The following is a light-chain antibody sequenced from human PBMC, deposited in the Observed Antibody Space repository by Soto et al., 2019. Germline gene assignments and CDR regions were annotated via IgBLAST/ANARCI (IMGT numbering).Light chain of an antibody. V-gene: IGLV2-23*01. Sequence: QSALTQPASVSGSPGQSITISCTGTSSTVGGFNVVSWYQQHPGKAPKVIIYEGIKRPSGVSNRFSGFNSGSTASLTISGLQAEDEADYYCCSYVGATTYVFGTGTKVTVL. CDR2: EGI. CDR1: SSTVGGFNV. CDR3: CSYVGATTYV. J-gene: IGLJ1*01.